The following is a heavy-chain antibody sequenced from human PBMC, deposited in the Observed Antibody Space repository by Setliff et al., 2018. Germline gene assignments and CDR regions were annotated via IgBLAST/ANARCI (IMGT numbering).Heavy chain of an antibody. CDR2: IDTSSYWI. D-gene: IGHD3-3*01. CDR3: ARGAFGAYYHDY. CDR1: GFTFTAYT. Sequence: GGSLRLSCAASGFTFTAYTMNWVRQAPGQGLEWVASIDTSSYWIYYADSVEGRFIISRDNAKSTLYLQMNGLRVEDTATYYCARGAFGAYYHDYWGQGTLVTVSS. J-gene: IGHJ4*02. V-gene: IGHV3-21*01.